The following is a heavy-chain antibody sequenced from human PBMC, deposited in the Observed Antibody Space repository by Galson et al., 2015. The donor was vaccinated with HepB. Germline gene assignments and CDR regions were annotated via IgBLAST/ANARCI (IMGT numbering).Heavy chain of an antibody. CDR1: GYTFINYY. J-gene: IGHJ6*02. CDR2: INPSDGRS. V-gene: IGHV1-46*01. Sequence: SVKVSCKASGYTFINYYIHWVRQAPGQGLEWMGFINPSDGRSTYAQKIQDRVTMTRDTSTSTVYMELSSLRSEDTAVYYCARVPYKTARPEGMDYYYAMDVWGQGTTVTVSS. CDR3: ARVPYKTARPEGMDYYYAMDV. D-gene: IGHD6-6*01.